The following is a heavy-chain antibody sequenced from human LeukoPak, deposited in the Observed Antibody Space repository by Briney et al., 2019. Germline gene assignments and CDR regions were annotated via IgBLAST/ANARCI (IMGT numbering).Heavy chain of an antibody. CDR2: INHSGST. V-gene: IGHV4-34*01. CDR1: GGSFSGYY. CDR3: ARGRVGYCSSTSCYKRSWFDP. Sequence: SGTLSLTCAVYGGSFSGYYWSWIRQPPGKGLEWIGEINHSGSTNYNPSLKSRVTISVDTSKNQFSLKLSSVTAADTAVYYCARGRVGYCSSTSCYKRSWFDPWGQGTLVTVSS. J-gene: IGHJ5*02. D-gene: IGHD2-2*02.